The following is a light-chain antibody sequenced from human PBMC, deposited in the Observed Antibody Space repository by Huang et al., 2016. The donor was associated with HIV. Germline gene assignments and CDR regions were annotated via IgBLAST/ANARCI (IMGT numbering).Light chain of an antibody. CDR3: QQYDNGPIA. CDR2: GAS. Sequence: EIVMTQSPATLSVSPGERATLSCRASQSGSSNLAWYQQKHGQAPRPLIYGASTRVTGVPARFSGSGSGTEFTLTISSLQSEDFAVYYCQQYDNGPIAFGQGTRLEI. J-gene: IGKJ5*01. V-gene: IGKV3-15*01. CDR1: QSGSSN.